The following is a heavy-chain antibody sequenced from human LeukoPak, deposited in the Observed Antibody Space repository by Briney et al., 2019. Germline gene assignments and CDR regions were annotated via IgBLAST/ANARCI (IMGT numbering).Heavy chain of an antibody. V-gene: IGHV1-18*01. CDR2: IRAYNGNT. Sequence: ASVKVSCKASGYTFTSYGISWVRQAPGQGLERMGWIRAYNGNTNYAQKLQGRVTMTTDTSTSTAYMKLRSLRSDDTAVYYCARDSYMVGATSAKGGYWGQGTLVTVSS. J-gene: IGHJ4*02. D-gene: IGHD1-26*01. CDR1: GYTFTSYG. CDR3: ARDSYMVGATSAKGGY.